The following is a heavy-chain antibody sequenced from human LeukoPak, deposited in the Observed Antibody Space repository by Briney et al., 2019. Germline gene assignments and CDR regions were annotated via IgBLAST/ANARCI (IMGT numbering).Heavy chain of an antibody. Sequence: SETLSLTCTVSGGSISSGGYYWSWIRQHPGEGLEWIGYIYYSGSTYYNPPLKSRVTISVDTSKNQFSLKLSSVTAADTAVYYCARDRSYYGSVTYYFDYWGQGTLVTVSS. J-gene: IGHJ4*02. CDR1: GGSISSGGYY. V-gene: IGHV4-31*03. CDR3: ARDRSYYGSVTYYFDY. D-gene: IGHD3-10*01. CDR2: IYYSGST.